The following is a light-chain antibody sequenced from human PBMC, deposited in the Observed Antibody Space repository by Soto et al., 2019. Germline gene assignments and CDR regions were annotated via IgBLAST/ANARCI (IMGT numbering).Light chain of an antibody. Sequence: EVVLTQSPGALSLSPGEGVTLSCRASQNIRGNELAWYRQKRDQAPRLLIYGGSSRAEGIPDRFSGRGTGTNFTLTNSRLEPEDSAVYYCQDYGTSHPWTFGQGTKLEIK. V-gene: IGKV3-20*01. CDR1: QNIRGNE. CDR3: QDYGTSHPWT. J-gene: IGKJ1*01. CDR2: GGS.